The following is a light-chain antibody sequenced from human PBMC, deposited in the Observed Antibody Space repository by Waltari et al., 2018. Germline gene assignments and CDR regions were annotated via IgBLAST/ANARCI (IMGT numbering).Light chain of an antibody. V-gene: IGLV2-8*01. Sequence: QSALTQPPSASGSPGQSVTISCTGTSSDVGGYNYVSWYQQPPGKAPQPMIYEVSKRPSGVPDRFSGSKAGNTASLTVSGLQAEDEADYYCSSYAGSNNYVVFGGGTKLTVL. CDR1: SSDVGGYNY. J-gene: IGLJ2*01. CDR2: EVS. CDR3: SSYAGSNNYVV.